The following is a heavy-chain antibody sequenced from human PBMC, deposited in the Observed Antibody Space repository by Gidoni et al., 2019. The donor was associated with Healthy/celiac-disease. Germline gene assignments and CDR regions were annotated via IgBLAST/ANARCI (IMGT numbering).Heavy chain of an antibody. V-gene: IGHV4-39*01. D-gene: IGHD6-13*01. J-gene: IGHJ5*02. CDR3: ARLKQQLVQGGWFDP. Sequence: STYYNPSLKSRVTISVDTSKNQFSLKLSSVTAADTAVYYCARLKQQLVQGGWFDPWGQGTLVTVSS. CDR2: ST.